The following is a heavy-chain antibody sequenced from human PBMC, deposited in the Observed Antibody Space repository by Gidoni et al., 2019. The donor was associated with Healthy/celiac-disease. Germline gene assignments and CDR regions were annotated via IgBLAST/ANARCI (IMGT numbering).Heavy chain of an antibody. CDR2: IHYSGST. V-gene: IGHV4-59*01. Sequence: QVQLQESGPGLVKPSETLSLTCTVSGGSISSYYWSWIRQPPGKGLEWIGYIHYSGSTNYNPSLKSRVTISVDTSKNQFSLKLSSVTAADTAVYYCARGPQYDYVWGSYRPFDYWGQGTLVTVSS. CDR1: GGSISSYY. J-gene: IGHJ4*02. D-gene: IGHD3-16*02. CDR3: ARGPQYDYVWGSYRPFDY.